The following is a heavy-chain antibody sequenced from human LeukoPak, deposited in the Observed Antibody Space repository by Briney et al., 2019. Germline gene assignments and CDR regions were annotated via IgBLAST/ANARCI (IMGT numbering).Heavy chain of an antibody. J-gene: IGHJ4*02. CDR3: ARHYDFWSAYQYYFDY. Sequence: SGPTLVKPTQTLTLTCTFSGFSLSTSGVGVGWIRQPSGKALEWLALIYRNDDKRYSPSLKSRLTITKDTSRDQVVLTMTNMDPVDTATYYCARHYDFWSAYQYYFDYWGQGTLVTVSS. V-gene: IGHV2-5*01. D-gene: IGHD3-3*01. CDR2: IYRNDDK. CDR1: GFSLSTSGVG.